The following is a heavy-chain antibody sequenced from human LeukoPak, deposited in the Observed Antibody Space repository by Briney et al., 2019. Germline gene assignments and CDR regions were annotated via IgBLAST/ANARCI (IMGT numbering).Heavy chain of an antibody. CDR3: ARVPDWTYVPDC. Sequence: SEPLSLTCTVAGRSISSDRFYWTWLRKPAGMRPEWIGRIKSSNTNYNPSLKSRVIISVDTSTNQFSLKLSCLTAADTAVYYCARVPDWTYVPDCWGQGTLVTVSS. V-gene: IGHV4-61*02. J-gene: IGHJ4*02. CDR1: GRSISSDRFY. D-gene: IGHD3-16*01. CDR2: IKSSNT.